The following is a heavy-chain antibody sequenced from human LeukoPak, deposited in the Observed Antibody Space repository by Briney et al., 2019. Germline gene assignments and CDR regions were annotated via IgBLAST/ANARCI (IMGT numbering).Heavy chain of an antibody. J-gene: IGHJ3*02. CDR3: AKDESFRGSYYRRSGGDAFDI. V-gene: IGHV3-7*03. CDR1: GFTFSGAW. CDR2: IREDGTEK. D-gene: IGHD1-26*01. Sequence: PGGSLRLSCAASGFTFSGAWMTWVRQAPGKGLEWVANIREDGTEKNYVDSVKGRFTISRDNAKNSLFLQMSNLRAEDTAVYYCAKDESFRGSYYRRSGGDAFDIWGQGTMVTVSS.